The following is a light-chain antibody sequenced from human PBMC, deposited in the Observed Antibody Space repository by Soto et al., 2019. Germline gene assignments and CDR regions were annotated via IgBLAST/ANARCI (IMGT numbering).Light chain of an antibody. CDR2: GAS. J-gene: IGKJ1*01. Sequence: EIVMTQSPATLSVSPGERATLSCRASQSVSSNLAWYQQKPGQAPRLLIYGASTRATGIPARFSGSGSGTEFTLTISSRQSADFAVYYCHQYNNWPPWTFGQGTKVEIK. CDR3: HQYNNWPPWT. CDR1: QSVSSN. V-gene: IGKV3-15*01.